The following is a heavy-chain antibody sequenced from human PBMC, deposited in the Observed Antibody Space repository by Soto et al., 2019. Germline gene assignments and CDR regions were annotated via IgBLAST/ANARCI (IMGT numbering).Heavy chain of an antibody. D-gene: IGHD1-7*01. CDR3: ARRTNYGTFDI. J-gene: IGHJ3*02. CDR1: GGSISSYY. CDR2: IYYSGST. V-gene: IGHV4-59*08. Sequence: QVQLQESGPGLVKPSETLSLTCTVSGGSISSYYWSWIRQPPGKGLEWIGFIYYSGSTNYNPSLKRRVTISVDTSKNHFSLKLNSVTAADTAVYYCARRTNYGTFDIWGQGTMVTVSS.